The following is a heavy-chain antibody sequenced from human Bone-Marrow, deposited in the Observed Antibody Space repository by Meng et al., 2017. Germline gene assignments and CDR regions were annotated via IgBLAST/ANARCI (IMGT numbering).Heavy chain of an antibody. CDR3: ARGEYDSSGYTDHAFDI. CDR1: GASISHSNW. D-gene: IGHD3-22*01. V-gene: IGHV4-4*02. Sequence: SETLSLTCAVSGASISHSNWWSWVRQPPGKGLQWIGDIYHSGTTHYNPSLKSRVNMSVDKSKNQFSLRLSSVTASDTAMYYCARGEYDSSGYTDHAFDIWGQGTMVTVSS. CDR2: IYHSGTT. J-gene: IGHJ3*02.